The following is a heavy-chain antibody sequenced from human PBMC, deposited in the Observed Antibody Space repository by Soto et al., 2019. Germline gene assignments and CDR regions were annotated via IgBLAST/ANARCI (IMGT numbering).Heavy chain of an antibody. J-gene: IGHJ6*02. CDR2: IIPIFGTA. Sequence: SVKVSCKASGGHFSSYDISWVRQAPGQGLEWMGGIIPIFGTANYAQKFQGRVTITADESTSTAYMELSSLRSEDPAVYYCARDREIHCSSTSCYRYYYYYYGMDVWGQGTTVTVSS. CDR3: ARDREIHCSSTSCYRYYYYYYGMDV. CDR1: GGHFSSYD. D-gene: IGHD2-2*01. V-gene: IGHV1-69*13.